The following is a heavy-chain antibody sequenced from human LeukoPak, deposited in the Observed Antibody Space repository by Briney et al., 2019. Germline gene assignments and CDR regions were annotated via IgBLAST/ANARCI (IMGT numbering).Heavy chain of an antibody. CDR3: ARVEYSSRPGDY. CDR2: INHSGST. V-gene: IGHV4-34*01. Sequence: KPSETLSLTCAVYGGSFSGYYWSWIRQPPGKGLEWIGEINHSGSTYYNPSLKSRVTISVDTSKNQFSLKLSSVTAADTAVYYCARVEYSSRPGDYWGQGTLVTVSS. J-gene: IGHJ4*02. D-gene: IGHD6-13*01. CDR1: GGSFSGYY.